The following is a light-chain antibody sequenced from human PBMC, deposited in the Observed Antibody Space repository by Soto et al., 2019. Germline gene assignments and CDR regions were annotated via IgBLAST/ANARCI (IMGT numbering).Light chain of an antibody. V-gene: IGKV1-17*01. CDR2: AAS. J-gene: IGKJ5*01. CDR1: QDIRNE. CDR3: QQLNSYPIT. Sequence: IQVTQSPSSLSASVGDRVTITCRASQDIRNELSWYQQKPGKAPKFLIFAASNLQSGVPSRFSGSRSGTEFTLTISSLQPEDFATYYCQQLNSYPITFGQGTRLEI.